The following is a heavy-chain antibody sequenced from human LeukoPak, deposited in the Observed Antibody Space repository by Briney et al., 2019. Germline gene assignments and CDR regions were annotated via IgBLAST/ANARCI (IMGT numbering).Heavy chain of an antibody. CDR1: DGSISDFY. CDR3: SRESGAFCPFGY. J-gene: IGHJ4*02. CDR2: VHNSRNT. V-gene: IGHV4-4*08. D-gene: IGHD1-26*01. Sequence: SETLSLTCTISDGSISDFYWSWIRQPPGKGLEWIGYVHNSRNTNYKPSLRSRVIISSDTSRNQISLRLRSVTAADTAIYYCSRESGAFCPFGYWGQGTLVIVPS.